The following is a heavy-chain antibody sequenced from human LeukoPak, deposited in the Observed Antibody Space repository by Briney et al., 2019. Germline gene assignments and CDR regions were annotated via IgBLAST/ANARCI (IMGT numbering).Heavy chain of an antibody. Sequence: SQTLSLTCTVSGGSISSGSYYWSWIRQPAGKGLEWIGRIYTSGSTNYNRSLKSRVTISVDTSKNQFSLKLSSVTAADTAVYYCARSWDNWNFFDYWGQGTLVTVSS. J-gene: IGHJ4*02. D-gene: IGHD1-20*01. CDR3: ARSWDNWNFFDY. V-gene: IGHV4-61*02. CDR1: GGSISSGSYY. CDR2: IYTSGST.